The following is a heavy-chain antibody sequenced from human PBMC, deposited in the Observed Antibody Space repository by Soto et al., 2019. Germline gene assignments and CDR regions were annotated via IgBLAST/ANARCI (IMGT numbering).Heavy chain of an antibody. CDR2: IFSNDEK. J-gene: IGHJ5*02. CDR1: GLSLSSAGTG. Sequence: SGPTLVNPTETLTLTCTVSGLSLSSAGTGVSWIRQPPGKALEWLAHIFSNDEKSYSTSLKSRLTISKDASKSQVVLTMTNMGPVDTAKYYCERITAAFDPWGQGTLVTVSS. D-gene: IGHD6-25*01. V-gene: IGHV2-26*01. CDR3: ERITAAFDP.